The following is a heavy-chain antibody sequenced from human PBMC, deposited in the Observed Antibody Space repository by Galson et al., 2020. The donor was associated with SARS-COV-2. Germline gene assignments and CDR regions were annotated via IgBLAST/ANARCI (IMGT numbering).Heavy chain of an antibody. CDR3: ARQILTGYYSFYYFDY. CDR1: GGSISSSSYY. J-gene: IGHJ4*02. V-gene: IGHV4-39*01. CDR2: IYYSESN. Sequence: SETLSLTCTVSGGSISSSSYYWGWIRQPPGEGLEWIGSIYYSESNYYNPSLTSRVTLSVDTSKNPFSLKLSSVTAADTAVYSCARQILTGYYSFYYFDYWGQGTLVTVSS. D-gene: IGHD3-9*01.